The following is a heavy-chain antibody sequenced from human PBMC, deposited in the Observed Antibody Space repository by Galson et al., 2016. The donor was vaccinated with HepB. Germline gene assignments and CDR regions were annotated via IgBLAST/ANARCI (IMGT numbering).Heavy chain of an antibody. CDR1: GFNFRTYS. V-gene: IGHV3-21*01. J-gene: IGHJ3*02. CDR3: GRGDAFDI. D-gene: IGHD3-16*01. Sequence: SLRLSCAASGFNFRTYSVNWVRQAPGKGLEWVSSIDGSNDHIHYEDSVKGRFTMSRDDAKNLLYLQMSSLWAEDTAVYYCGRGDAFDIWGQGTVVTVSA. CDR2: IDGSNDHI.